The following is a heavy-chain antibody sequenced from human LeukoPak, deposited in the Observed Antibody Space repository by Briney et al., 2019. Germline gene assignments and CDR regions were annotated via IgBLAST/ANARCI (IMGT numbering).Heavy chain of an antibody. CDR3: AREPRDNWNYDHGTY. CDR1: GFTFSSYS. V-gene: IGHV3-48*02. D-gene: IGHD1-7*01. CDR2: ISSSSTI. Sequence: GGSLRLSCAASGFTFSSYSMNWVRQAPGKGLEWVSYISSSSTIYYADSVKGRFTISRDNAKNSLYLQMNSLRDEDTAVYYCAREPRDNWNYDHGTYWGQGTLVTVSS. J-gene: IGHJ4*02.